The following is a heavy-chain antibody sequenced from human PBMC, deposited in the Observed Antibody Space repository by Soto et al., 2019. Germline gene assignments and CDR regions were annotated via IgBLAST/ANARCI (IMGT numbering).Heavy chain of an antibody. V-gene: IGHV4-34*01. D-gene: IGHD6-13*01. CDR3: ARRLAAAVGY. Sequence: PSETMSLTYAVYGGSFSGYYWIWIRQPPGKGLEWIGEINHSGSTNYNPSLKSRVTISVDTSKNQFSLKLSSVTAADTAVYYCARRLAAAVGYWGQGTLVTVSS. CDR1: GGSFSGYY. CDR2: INHSGST. J-gene: IGHJ4*02.